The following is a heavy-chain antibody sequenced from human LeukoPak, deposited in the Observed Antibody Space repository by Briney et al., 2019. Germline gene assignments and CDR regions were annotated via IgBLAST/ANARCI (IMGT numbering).Heavy chain of an antibody. CDR3: ARRNPSGYDILTGYRAFDI. Sequence: KPSETLSLTCSVSGGSITGYSWSWIRQTPGKGLEWIGYIYYTGTSYNPSLKSRVTISVDTSKNQFSLKLSSVTAADTAVYYCARRNPSGYDILTGYRAFDIWGQGTMVTVSS. J-gene: IGHJ3*02. V-gene: IGHV4-59*12. D-gene: IGHD3-9*01. CDR1: GGSITGYS. CDR2: IYYTGT.